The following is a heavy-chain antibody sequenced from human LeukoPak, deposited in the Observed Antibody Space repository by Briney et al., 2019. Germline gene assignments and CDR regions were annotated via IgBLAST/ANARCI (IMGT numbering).Heavy chain of an antibody. CDR3: ARSIAVAHYYYYGMDV. D-gene: IGHD6-19*01. CDR1: GGSFSGYY. J-gene: IGHJ6*02. CDR2: INHSGST. V-gene: IGHV4-34*01. Sequence: SSETLSLTCAVYGGSFSGYYWSWIRQPPGKGLEWIGEINHSGSTNYNPSLKSRVTISVDTSKNQFSLKLSSVTAADTAVYYCARSIAVAHYYYYGMDVWGQGTTVTVSS.